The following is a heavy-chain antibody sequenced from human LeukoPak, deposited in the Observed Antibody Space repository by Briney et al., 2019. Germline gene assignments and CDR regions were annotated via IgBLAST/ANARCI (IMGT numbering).Heavy chain of an antibody. CDR2: VFHNAKA. J-gene: IGHJ4*02. V-gene: IGHV4-39*07. CDR1: GGSISSSDNS. D-gene: IGHD4/OR15-4a*01. CDR3: ASHPNLYDASGQFLPDHFEY. Sequence: PSETLSLTCSVSGGSISSSDNSWAWLRQPPGKGLEWLVTVFHNAKAHKDPSLKSRVTMFVEPSQNQFSMKLSSLTAADSSISYCASHPNLYDASGQFLPDHFEYWGQGSLVTVSS.